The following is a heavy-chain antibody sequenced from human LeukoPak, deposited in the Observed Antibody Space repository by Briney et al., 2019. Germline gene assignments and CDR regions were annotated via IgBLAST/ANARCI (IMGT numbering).Heavy chain of an antibody. J-gene: IGHJ6*03. V-gene: IGHV4-59*12. CDR2: IYYSGST. CDR1: GGSISSYY. Sequence: SSETLSLTCTVSGGSISSYYWSWIRQPPGKGLEWIGYIYYSGSTNYNPSLKSRVTISVDTSKNQFSLKLSSVTAADTAVYYCARARAPDYYYYYMDVWGKGTTVTVSS. CDR3: ARARAPDYYYYYMDV.